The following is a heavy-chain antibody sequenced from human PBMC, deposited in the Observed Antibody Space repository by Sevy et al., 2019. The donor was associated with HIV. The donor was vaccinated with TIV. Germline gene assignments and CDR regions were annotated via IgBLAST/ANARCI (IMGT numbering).Heavy chain of an antibody. J-gene: IGHJ4*02. Sequence: GGSLRLSCAASGFTISSYEMNWVRQAPGKGLEWVSYISSSGSTIYYADSVKGRFTISRDNAKNSLYLQRNSLRAEDTAVYYCARAPTTVTTGDYWGQGTLVTVSS. D-gene: IGHD4-17*01. CDR1: GFTISSYE. CDR3: ARAPTTVTTGDY. V-gene: IGHV3-48*03. CDR2: ISSSGSTI.